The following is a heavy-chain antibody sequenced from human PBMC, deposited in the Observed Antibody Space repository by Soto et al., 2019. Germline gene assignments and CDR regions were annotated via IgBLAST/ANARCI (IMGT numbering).Heavy chain of an antibody. Sequence: GGSLRLSCAASGFTFSSYSMNWVRQAPGKGLEWVSYISSSSSTIYYADSVKGRFTISRDNAKNSLYLQMNSLRAEDTAVYYGAIVGGFDWLLCDLFAXWDRGSMVTGSS. J-gene: IGHJ3*02. CDR2: ISSSSSTI. D-gene: IGHD3-9*01. CDR3: AIVGGFDWLLCDLFAX. V-gene: IGHV3-48*01. CDR1: GFTFSSYS.